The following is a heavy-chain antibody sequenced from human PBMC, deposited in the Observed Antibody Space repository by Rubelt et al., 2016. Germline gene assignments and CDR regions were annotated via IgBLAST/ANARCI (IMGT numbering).Heavy chain of an antibody. CDR3: AGERGAYGDY. J-gene: IGHJ4*02. Sequence: QVQLVQSGAEVKKPGASVKVSCKASGYTFTSYGISWVRQAPGQGLEWMGWISAYNGNTNSAQKLQGRVTITTDTSTSTAFMELRGLGSAASAVYYCAGERGAYGDYWGQGTLVTVSS. D-gene: IGHD5-12*01. V-gene: IGHV1-18*01. CDR2: ISAYNGNT. CDR1: GYTFTSYG.